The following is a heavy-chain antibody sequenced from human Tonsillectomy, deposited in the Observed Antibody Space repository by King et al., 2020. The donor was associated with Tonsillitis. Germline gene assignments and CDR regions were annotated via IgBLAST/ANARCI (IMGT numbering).Heavy chain of an antibody. CDR3: ACGGTTGTTPFAY. J-gene: IGHJ4*02. CDR1: GGTFSSYA. CDR2: IIPILGIA. D-gene: IGHD1-1*01. V-gene: IGHV1-69*09. Sequence: VQLVESGAEVKKPGSSVKVSCKASGGTFSSYAISWVRQAPGQGLEWMGRIIPILGIANYAQKFQGRVTITADKSTNTAYMELSSLRSEDTAVYYCACGGTTGTTPFAYWAQGTLVPVSS.